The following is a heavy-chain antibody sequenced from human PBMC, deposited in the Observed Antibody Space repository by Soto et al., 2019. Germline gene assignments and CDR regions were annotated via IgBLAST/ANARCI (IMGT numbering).Heavy chain of an antibody. J-gene: IGHJ6*03. CDR1: GFTFSSYG. CDR2: ISYDGSNK. Sequence: QVQLVESGGGVVQPGRSLRLSCAASGFTFSSYGMHWVRQAPGKGLEWVAVISYDGSNKYYADSVKGRFTISRDNSKNTLYLQMNSLRAEDTAVYYCAKGPVPADILMPPDRYYYYMDVWGKGTTVTVSS. CDR3: AKGPVPADILMPPDRYYYYMDV. V-gene: IGHV3-30*18. D-gene: IGHD2-2*01.